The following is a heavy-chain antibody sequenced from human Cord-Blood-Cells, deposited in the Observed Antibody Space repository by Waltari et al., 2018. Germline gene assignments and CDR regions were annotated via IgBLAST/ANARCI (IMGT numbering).Heavy chain of an antibody. J-gene: IGHJ4*02. CDR3: ARAGLPDEPLIAAAGIDY. CDR1: GYTFTGYY. V-gene: IGHV1-2*06. Sequence: QVQLVQSGAEVKKPGASVKVSCKASGYTFTGYYMHWVRQAPGQGLEWMGRINPNSGGTNYAKKFQGRVTMTRDTSISTAYMELSRLRSDDTAVYYCARAGLPDEPLIAAAGIDYWGQGTLVTVSS. CDR2: INPNSGGT. D-gene: IGHD6-13*01.